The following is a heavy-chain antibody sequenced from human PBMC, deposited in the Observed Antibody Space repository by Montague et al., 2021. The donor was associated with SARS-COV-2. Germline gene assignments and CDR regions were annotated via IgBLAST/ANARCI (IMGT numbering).Heavy chain of an antibody. V-gene: IGHV4-59*01. CDR3: ARISRNSGFVGVFDI. J-gene: IGHJ3*02. CDR2: IYYRGST. D-gene: IGHD3-22*01. Sequence: SETLSLTCSVSGGSMNSYYWSWLRQTPGKGLEWIGYIYYRGSTNYNPSLKSRVTISVDTSKNQFSLRLSSVTAADTAVYYCARISRNSGFVGVFDIWGQGTLVTVSS. CDR1: GGSMNSYY.